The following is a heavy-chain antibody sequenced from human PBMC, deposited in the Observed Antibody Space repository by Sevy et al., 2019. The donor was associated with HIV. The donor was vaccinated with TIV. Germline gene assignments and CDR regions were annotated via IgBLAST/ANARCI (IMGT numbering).Heavy chain of an antibody. Sequence: ASVKASCKASGYTFTNYGICWVRQAPGQGLEWMGWISAYNGNTNYAQNLQGRVTMTTDTSTSTDYMELRSLRSDDTAVYYCARERSDTAMVKYFDYWSQGTLVTVSS. CDR3: ARERSDTAMVKYFDY. D-gene: IGHD5-18*01. CDR2: ISAYNGNT. J-gene: IGHJ4*02. V-gene: IGHV1-18*01. CDR1: GYTFTNYG.